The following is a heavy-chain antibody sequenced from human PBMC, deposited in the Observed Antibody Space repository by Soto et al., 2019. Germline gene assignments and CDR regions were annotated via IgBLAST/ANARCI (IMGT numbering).Heavy chain of an antibody. J-gene: IGHJ6*01. CDR1: GFTFSSYS. CDR2: ISSSSSYI. CDR3: ARAGSSWYYYYGMDV. D-gene: IGHD6-13*01. V-gene: IGHV3-21*01. Sequence: EVQLVESGGGLVKPGGSLRLSCAASGFTFSSYSMNWVRQSPGNVLEWVSSISSSSSYIYYADSVKGRFTISRDNAKNSLYLQMNSLRAEDTDVYYCARAGSSWYYYYGMDVWGQGTTVTVSS.